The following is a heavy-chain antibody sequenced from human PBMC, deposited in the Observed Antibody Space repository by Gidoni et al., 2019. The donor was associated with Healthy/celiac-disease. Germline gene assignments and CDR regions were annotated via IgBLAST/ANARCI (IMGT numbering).Heavy chain of an antibody. D-gene: IGHD5-12*01. CDR3: ARDVRANSGFPGHNFDY. Sequence: QVQLVQSGAEVKKPGSSVKVSCKDSGGTFSSYAIRWVRQAPVQGLEWMGRISPILGIANYAQKFQGRVTITADKSTSTAYMELSSLRAEDRAVYYCARDVRANSGFPGHNFDYWGQGTLVTVSS. CDR2: ISPILGIA. CDR1: GGTFSSYA. J-gene: IGHJ4*02. V-gene: IGHV1-69*09.